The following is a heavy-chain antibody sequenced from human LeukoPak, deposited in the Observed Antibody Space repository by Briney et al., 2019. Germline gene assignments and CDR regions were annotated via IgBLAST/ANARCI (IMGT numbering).Heavy chain of an antibody. V-gene: IGHV3-30*02. Sequence: GGSLRLSCPASGFTYSNYDMHWVRQAPGKGLEWVAFIRYDGSNQNYADSVKGRFTISRDNSKSTLYLQMNCLRAEDTAVYYCAKDGGSWSNWFDSWGQGTPVTVSS. CDR2: IRYDGSNQ. D-gene: IGHD6-13*01. J-gene: IGHJ5*01. CDR1: GFTYSNYD. CDR3: AKDGGSWSNWFDS.